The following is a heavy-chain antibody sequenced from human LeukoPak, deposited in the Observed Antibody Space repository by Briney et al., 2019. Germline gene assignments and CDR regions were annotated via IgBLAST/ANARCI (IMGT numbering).Heavy chain of an antibody. CDR1: GFTFSSYS. J-gene: IGHJ4*02. D-gene: IGHD6-19*01. V-gene: IGHV3-48*02. CDR3: ARTCSSATCHYFDY. Sequence: PGGSLRLSCAASGFTFSSYSMNWVRQAPGKGLEWVAYIYASSSFIYYADSVKGRFTISGDNAKNSLYLQMNSLRDEDTAVYYCARTCSSATCHYFDYWGRGTLVTVSS. CDR2: IYASSSFI.